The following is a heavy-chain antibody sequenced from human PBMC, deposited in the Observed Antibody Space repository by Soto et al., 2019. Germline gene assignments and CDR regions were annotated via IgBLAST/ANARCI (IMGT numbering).Heavy chain of an antibody. CDR3: ARRTFLRDGLNYYYYGMDV. CDR1: GGSISSSSYY. V-gene: IGHV4-39*01. CDR2: IYYSGST. D-gene: IGHD3-3*02. J-gene: IGHJ6*02. Sequence: PSETLSLTCTVSGGSISSSSYYWGWIRQPPGKGLEWIGSIYYSGSTYYNPSLKSRVTISVDTSKNQFSLKLSSVTAADTAVYYCARRTFLRDGLNYYYYGMDVWGQGTTVTVSS.